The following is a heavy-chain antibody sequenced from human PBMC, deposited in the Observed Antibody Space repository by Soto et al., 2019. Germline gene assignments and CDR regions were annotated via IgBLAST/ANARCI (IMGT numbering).Heavy chain of an antibody. Sequence: QVQLVQSGAEVKKPGASVKVSCKASGYTFTSYYMHWVRQAPGQGLEWMGIINPSGGSTRYAQKFQGRVTMTRDTSTSTVYMELSSLRSEDTAVYYCASAGRVVVPASHENWFDPWGQGTLVTVSS. CDR2: INPSGGST. V-gene: IGHV1-46*03. CDR1: GYTFTSYY. CDR3: ASAGRVVVPASHENWFDP. J-gene: IGHJ5*02. D-gene: IGHD2-2*01.